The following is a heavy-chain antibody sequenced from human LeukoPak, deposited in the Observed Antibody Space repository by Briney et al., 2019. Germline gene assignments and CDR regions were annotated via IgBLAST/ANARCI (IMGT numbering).Heavy chain of an antibody. J-gene: IGHJ3*02. CDR2: IYTSGST. V-gene: IGHV4-4*07. D-gene: IGHD3-10*01. Sequence: SETLSLTCSVPAGSIGSYYWSWIRQPAGKGLEWIGRIYTSGSTNYNPSLKSRVTMSVDTSKNQFSLKLSSVTAADTAVYYCARDAPYYYGSGSPRADDAFDIWGQGTMVTVSS. CDR3: ARDAPYYYGSGSPRADDAFDI. CDR1: AGSIGSYY.